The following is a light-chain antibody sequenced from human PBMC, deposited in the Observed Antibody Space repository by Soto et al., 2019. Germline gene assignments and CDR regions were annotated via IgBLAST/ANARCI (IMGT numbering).Light chain of an antibody. V-gene: IGKV3-20*01. CDR3: QQYTSYWT. J-gene: IGKJ1*01. CDR1: QSVSSSY. CDR2: GAS. Sequence: EIVLAQSPGTLSLSPGARAPLSCRASQSVSSSYLAWYQQKPGQAPRLLIYGASSRATGIPDRFSGSGSGTDFTLTISRLEPEDYATYYCQQYTSYWTFGQGTKVDIK.